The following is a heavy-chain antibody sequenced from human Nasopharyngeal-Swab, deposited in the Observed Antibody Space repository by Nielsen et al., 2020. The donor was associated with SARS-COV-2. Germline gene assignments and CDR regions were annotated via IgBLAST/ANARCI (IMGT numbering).Heavy chain of an antibody. V-gene: IGHV3-48*02. CDR3: ARGATILGGHASRMDV. J-gene: IGHJ6*02. Sequence: GGSLRLSCAASGFTFSSYWMNWVRQAPGKGLEWVSYISSSSSTIYYADSVKGRFTISRDNAKNSLYLQMNSLRDEDTAVYYCARGATILGGHASRMDVWGQGTTVTVSS. CDR2: ISSSSSTI. CDR1: GFTFSSYW. D-gene: IGHD3-3*01.